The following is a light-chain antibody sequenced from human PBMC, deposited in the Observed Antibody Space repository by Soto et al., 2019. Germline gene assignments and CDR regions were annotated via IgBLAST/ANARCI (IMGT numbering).Light chain of an antibody. V-gene: IGKV3-20*01. CDR1: QSVRRNS. J-gene: IGKJ1*01. CDR2: GAS. Sequence: EIVLTQSPGTLSLSPGERATLSCRASQSVRRNSLAWYQQRPGQAPRLLIYGASSRATGIPDRFSGSGSGTDFTLTISRLEPEDFAVYYCQQYGSSPRTFGQGTKVEIK. CDR3: QQYGSSPRT.